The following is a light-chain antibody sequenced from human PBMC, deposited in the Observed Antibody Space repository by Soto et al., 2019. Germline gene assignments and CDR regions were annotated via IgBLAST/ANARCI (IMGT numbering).Light chain of an antibody. CDR3: QQYGSSLFT. V-gene: IGKV3-11*01. CDR1: QSVSSY. J-gene: IGKJ3*01. Sequence: EIVLTQSPATLSLSPGERATLSCRASQSVSSYLAWYQQKPGKAPRLLIYDASNRATGIPARFSGSGSGTDFTLTITRLEPEDFAVYYWQQYGSSLFTFGPGTKVDFK. CDR2: DAS.